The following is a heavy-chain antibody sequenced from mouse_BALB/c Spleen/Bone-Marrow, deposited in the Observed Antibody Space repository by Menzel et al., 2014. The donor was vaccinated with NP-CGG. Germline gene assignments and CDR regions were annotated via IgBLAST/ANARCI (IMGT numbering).Heavy chain of an antibody. J-gene: IGHJ3*01. CDR1: GYTFTSYV. D-gene: IGHD1-1*01. Sequence: VQLQQSGPELVKPGTSVKMSCKASGYTFTSYVMHWVKQRPGQGLEWIGYINPYNDGIKYNEKFKGKATLTSDKSSSTAYMELSSLTSEDSAVYLCGRDYYGSTSFAYWGQGTLVTVSA. CDR3: GRDYYGSTSFAY. CDR2: INPYNDGI. V-gene: IGHV1-14*01.